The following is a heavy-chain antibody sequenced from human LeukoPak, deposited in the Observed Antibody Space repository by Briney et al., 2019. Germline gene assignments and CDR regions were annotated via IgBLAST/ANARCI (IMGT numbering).Heavy chain of an antibody. D-gene: IGHD1-26*01. Sequence: SETLSLTCTVSGGSISSYYWSWVRQPPGKGLEWIGYIYYSGSTNYNPPLKSRVTISVDTSKNQFSLKLSSVTAADTAVYYCARSLVGANYFDYWGQGTLVTVSS. J-gene: IGHJ4*02. CDR3: ARSLVGANYFDY. CDR1: GGSISSYY. CDR2: IYYSGST. V-gene: IGHV4-59*08.